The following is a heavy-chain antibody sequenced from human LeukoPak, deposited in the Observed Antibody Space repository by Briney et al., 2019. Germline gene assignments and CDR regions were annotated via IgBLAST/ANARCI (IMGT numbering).Heavy chain of an antibody. CDR2: IYNSGST. CDR3: ARDQTYSGSGIYTYFDY. Sequence: SETLSLTCTVSGASISSYYWSWIRQPPGKGLEWIGYIYNSGSTNYNPSLKSRVTISVDTSKNQFSLKLNSVTAADTAVYYCARDQTYSGSGIYTYFDYWGQGILVTVSS. D-gene: IGHD3-10*01. V-gene: IGHV4-4*08. J-gene: IGHJ4*02. CDR1: GASISSYY.